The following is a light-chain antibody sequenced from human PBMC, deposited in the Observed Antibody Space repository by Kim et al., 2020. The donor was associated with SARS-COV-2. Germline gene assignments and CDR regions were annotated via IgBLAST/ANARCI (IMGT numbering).Light chain of an antibody. J-gene: IGLJ2*01. V-gene: IGLV1-40*01. CDR1: SSNIGAGYD. Sequence: QSVLTQPPSVSGAPGQRVTISCTGSSSNIGAGYDVHWYQQFPGTAPKLLIYGNSNRPSGVPDRFSGSESGTSASLAITGLRAEDEADYYCQSYDSSLSGFVLFGGGTQLTVL. CDR2: GNS. CDR3: QSYDSSLSGFVL.